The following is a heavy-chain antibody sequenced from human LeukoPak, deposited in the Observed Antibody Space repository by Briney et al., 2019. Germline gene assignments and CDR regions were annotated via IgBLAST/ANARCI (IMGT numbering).Heavy chain of an antibody. V-gene: IGHV4-59*08. D-gene: IGHD3-16*01. CDR2: IYYSGST. Sequence: PSETLSLTCTVSGGSINNNYWSWIRQPPGKGLEWIGYIYYSGSTNYNPSLQSRVTISVDTSTNQFSLRLNSVIAADTAVYYCARGGWSNDYWGQGTLVTVSS. CDR1: GGSINNNY. J-gene: IGHJ4*02. CDR3: ARGGWSNDY.